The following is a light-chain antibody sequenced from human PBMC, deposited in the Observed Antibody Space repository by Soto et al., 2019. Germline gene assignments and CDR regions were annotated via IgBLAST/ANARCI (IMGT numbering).Light chain of an antibody. CDR1: SSDVGGYNY. Sequence: QSALTQPASVSGSPGQSINISCTGTSSDVGGYNYVSWYQQHPGKAPKLMIYDVSDRPSGISNRFSGSKSGNTASQTISGLQAEDEADYYCSSYTSSSTPVVFGGGTKLTVL. CDR2: DVS. V-gene: IGLV2-14*01. J-gene: IGLJ2*01. CDR3: SSYTSSSTPVV.